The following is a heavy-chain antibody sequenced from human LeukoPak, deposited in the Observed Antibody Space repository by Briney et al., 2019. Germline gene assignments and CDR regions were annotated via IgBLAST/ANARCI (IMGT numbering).Heavy chain of an antibody. V-gene: IGHV3-7*04. CDR2: IKQDGGEK. D-gene: IGHD1-14*01. CDR3: ARARIDY. J-gene: IGHJ4*02. Sequence: GGSLRLSCAASGFTFGNYWMTWVRQAPGKGLEWVSTIKQDGGEKYYVDSLKGRFTISRDNAKNSLYLQMNSLTAEDTAVYYCARARIDYWGQGTLVTVSS. CDR1: GFTFGNYW.